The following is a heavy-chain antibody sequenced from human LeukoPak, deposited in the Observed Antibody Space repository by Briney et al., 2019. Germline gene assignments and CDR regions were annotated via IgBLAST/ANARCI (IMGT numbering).Heavy chain of an antibody. J-gene: IGHJ4*02. CDR2: IYGGGTT. D-gene: IGHD2-15*01. CDR1: GFTISDDY. V-gene: IGHV3-53*01. CDR3: ARLLPASRHYFDY. Sequence: GGSLRLSCAASGFTISDDYLAWVRQAPGTGLEWISVIYGGGTTYYADSVKGRFTISRDGSKNMLFLHMTNLSPEDGAVYYCARLLPASRHYFDYWGQGTPVTVSS.